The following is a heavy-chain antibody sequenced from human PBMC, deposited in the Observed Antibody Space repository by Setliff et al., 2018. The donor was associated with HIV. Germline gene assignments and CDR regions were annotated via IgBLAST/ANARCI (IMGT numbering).Heavy chain of an antibody. J-gene: IGHJ4*02. CDR3: VRRVGGRGYYFDY. D-gene: IGHD3-10*01. V-gene: IGHV5-51*01. Sequence: PGESLKISCQGSGLNFRTSRIGWVRQMPGKGLEWMGIIYPDDSETRYSPSFQGQVTMSADKSITTAYLQWTSLKASDTAMYYCVRRVGGRGYYFDYWGQGTPVTVSS. CDR2: IYPDDSET. CDR1: GLNFRTSR.